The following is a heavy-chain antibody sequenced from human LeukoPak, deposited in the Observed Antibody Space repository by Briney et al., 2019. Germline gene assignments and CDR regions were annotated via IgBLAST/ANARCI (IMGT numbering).Heavy chain of an antibody. Sequence: GESLKISCKGSGYRFTSYWIGWVRQMPGKGLEWMGIIYPGDSHTKYSPSFQGQVTISASKSISTAFLQWISLKASDTAMYYCWGLHGGGLIATAGIDYWGQGTLVTVSS. J-gene: IGHJ4*02. CDR2: IYPGDSHT. V-gene: IGHV5-51*01. D-gene: IGHD6-13*01. CDR3: WGLHGGGLIATAGIDY. CDR1: GYRFTSYW.